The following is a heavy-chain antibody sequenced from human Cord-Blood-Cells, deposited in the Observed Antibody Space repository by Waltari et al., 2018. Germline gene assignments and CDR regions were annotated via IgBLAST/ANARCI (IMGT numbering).Heavy chain of an antibody. CDR3: ARGGDYGSGSYSNFDY. J-gene: IGHJ4*02. V-gene: IGHV3-30*04. CDR1: GFTFSSYA. Sequence: QVQLVESGGGVVQPGRSLRLSCAASGFTFSSYAMHWVRQAPGKGLGWVAGISYDGSNKYYADSVKGRFTISRDNSKNTLYLQMNSLRAEDTAVYYCARGGDYGSGSYSNFDYWGQGTLVTVSS. D-gene: IGHD3-10*01. CDR2: ISYDGSNK.